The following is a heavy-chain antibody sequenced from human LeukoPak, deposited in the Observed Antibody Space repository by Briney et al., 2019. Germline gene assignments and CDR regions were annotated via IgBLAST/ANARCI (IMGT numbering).Heavy chain of an antibody. D-gene: IGHD6-19*01. V-gene: IGHV3-23*01. J-gene: IGHJ4*02. Sequence: GGSLRLSCAASGFAFSSQAMGWVRQALGKGLVWVSVISDSGSITYYADSVKGRFTISRDNSKNTLFLQMSSLRAEDTAVYYCAKDARRTNGWYFFDYWGRGTLVTVSS. CDR3: AKDARRTNGWYFFDY. CDR2: ISDSGSIT. CDR1: GFAFSSQA.